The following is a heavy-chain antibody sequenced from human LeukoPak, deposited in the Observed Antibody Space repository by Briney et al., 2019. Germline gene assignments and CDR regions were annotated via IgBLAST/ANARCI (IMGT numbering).Heavy chain of an antibody. CDR3: AREELGSSLGFDP. CDR1: GFTFSSYT. J-gene: IGHJ5*02. Sequence: GGSLRPSCAASGFTFSSYTIRWVRQPPGKGLEWVAVISFDGSNKYYADSVKGRFTISRDNSKNTLYLQMNSLRAEDTAVYYCAREELGSSLGFDPWGQGTLVTVSS. D-gene: IGHD3-16*01. CDR2: ISFDGSNK. V-gene: IGHV3-30-3*01.